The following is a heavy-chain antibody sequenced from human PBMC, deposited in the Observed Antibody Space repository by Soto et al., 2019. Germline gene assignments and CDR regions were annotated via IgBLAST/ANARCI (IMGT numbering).Heavy chain of an antibody. V-gene: IGHV1-18*01. D-gene: IGHD4-17*01. J-gene: IGHJ6*02. CDR1: GYTFTSYG. CDR2: ISAYNGNT. Sequence: ASVKVSCKASGYTFTSYGISWVRQAPGQGIEWMGWISAYNGNTNHAQKLQGRVTMTTDTSTSTAYMELRSLRSDDTAVYYCAREAHGDLPNYYYYGMDVWGQGTTVTVSS. CDR3: AREAHGDLPNYYYYGMDV.